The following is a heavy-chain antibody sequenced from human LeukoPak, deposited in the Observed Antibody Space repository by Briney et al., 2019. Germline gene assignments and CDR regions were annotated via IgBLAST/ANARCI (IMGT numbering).Heavy chain of an antibody. D-gene: IGHD3-3*01. J-gene: IGHJ4*02. CDR3: ARGPSTTIFRVVIIVPDFDY. CDR1: GYTFTGYY. V-gene: IGHV1-2*02. CDR2: INPNSGGT. Sequence: ASVKVSCKASGYTFTGYYMHWVRQAPGQGLEWMGWINPNSGGTNYAQKFQGRVTMTRDTSISTAYMELSRLRSDDTAVYYCARGPSTTIFRVVIIVPDFDYWGQGTLVTVSS.